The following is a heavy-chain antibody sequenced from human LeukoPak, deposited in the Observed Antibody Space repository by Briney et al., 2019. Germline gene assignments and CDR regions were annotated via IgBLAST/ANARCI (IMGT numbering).Heavy chain of an antibody. J-gene: IGHJ4*02. CDR3: ANYDTTGFYCDQ. CDR2: LYSDGTT. Sequence: GGSLRLSCSASGLTVSSNYMSWVRQAPGKGLEWVSLLYSDGTTYYADSVRDRFAISRDNSRKKLYLQMFSLRAEDTAMYHCANYDTTGFYCDQWRQGTLVSVSS. CDR1: GLTVSSNY. V-gene: IGHV3-53*01. D-gene: IGHD3-22*01.